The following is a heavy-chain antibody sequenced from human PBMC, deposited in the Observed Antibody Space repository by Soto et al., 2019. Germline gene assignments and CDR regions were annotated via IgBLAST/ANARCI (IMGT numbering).Heavy chain of an antibody. V-gene: IGHV4-59*01. J-gene: IGHJ4*02. Sequence: SVPLSVRCSVAGDSIRRNYWTWIRQPPGKGLEWIGHIDDSENTNYNPSLKSRLTMSVDTSKNQFSLKLNSATAADTAVYYCARVGDTYGAYFDSWGQGAPVPVTS. CDR2: IDDSENT. CDR1: GDSIRRNY. CDR3: ARVGDTYGAYFDS. D-gene: IGHD2-8*01.